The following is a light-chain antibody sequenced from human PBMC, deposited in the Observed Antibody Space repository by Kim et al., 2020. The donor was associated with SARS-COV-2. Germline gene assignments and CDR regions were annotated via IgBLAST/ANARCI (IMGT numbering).Light chain of an antibody. J-gene: IGKJ4*01. V-gene: IGKV3-11*01. Sequence: PGDIATLSCRASLSISVYVGWYQHTPGQAPRLLIYDASNRATGIPDRFSGSGSGTDFTLTISSLEPEDCAIYYCQQRNNWPPAVTFGGGTKVDIK. CDR1: LSISVY. CDR3: QQRNNWPPAVT. CDR2: DAS.